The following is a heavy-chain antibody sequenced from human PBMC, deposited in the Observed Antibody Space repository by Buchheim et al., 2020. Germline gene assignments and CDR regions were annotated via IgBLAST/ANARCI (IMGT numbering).Heavy chain of an antibody. D-gene: IGHD2-15*01. V-gene: IGHV3-48*01. CDR2: ISSSSSTI. Sequence: EVQLVESGGGLVQPGGSLRLSCAASGFTFSSYSMNWVRQAPGKGLEWVSYISSSSSTIYYADSVKGRFTISRDNAKNSLYLQMNSLRAEDTAVYYCAKDVSVPHSPYNWFDPWGQGTL. CDR3: AKDVSVPHSPYNWFDP. J-gene: IGHJ5*02. CDR1: GFTFSSYS.